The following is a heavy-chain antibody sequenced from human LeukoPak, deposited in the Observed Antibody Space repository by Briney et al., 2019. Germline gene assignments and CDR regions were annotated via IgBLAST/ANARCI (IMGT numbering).Heavy chain of an antibody. CDR1: GYTFNSYG. J-gene: IGHJ4*02. V-gene: IGHV1-18*01. D-gene: IGHD3-3*01. CDR3: ARIEYDFWSRYYGIDY. Sequence: ASVKVSCKASGYTFNSYGTSWVRQAPGQGLEWIGWISPDSGNTHYVQKFQGRVTMTTDTSTSTAYMELTSLRSDDTAVYYCARIEYDFWSRYYGIDYWGQGTLVSVSS. CDR2: ISPDSGNT.